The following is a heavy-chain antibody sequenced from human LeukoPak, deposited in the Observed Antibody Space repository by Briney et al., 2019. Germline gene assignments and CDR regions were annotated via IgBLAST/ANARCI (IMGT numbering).Heavy chain of an antibody. Sequence: GRSLRLSCAASGFTFSSYGMHWVRQAPGKGLEWVAVIWYDGSNKYYADSVKGRFTISRDNSKNTLYLQMNSLRAEDTAVYYCAKAGVGATSSPFGYYYYYMDVWGIGTTVTVSS. J-gene: IGHJ6*03. CDR2: IWYDGSNK. CDR1: GFTFSSYG. V-gene: IGHV3-33*06. D-gene: IGHD1-26*01. CDR3: AKAGVGATSSPFGYYYYYMDV.